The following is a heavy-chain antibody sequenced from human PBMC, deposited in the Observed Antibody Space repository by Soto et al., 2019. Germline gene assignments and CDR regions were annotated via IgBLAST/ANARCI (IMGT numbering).Heavy chain of an antibody. Sequence: GESLKISCKGSGYSFTSYWIGWVRQMPGKGLEWMGIIYPGDSDTRYSPSFQGQVTISADKSISTAYLQWSSLKASDTAMYYCARQGYGSSGYPQAHDASDIWGQGTMVTVSS. V-gene: IGHV5-51*01. D-gene: IGHD3-22*01. CDR2: IYPGDSDT. CDR1: GYSFTSYW. J-gene: IGHJ3*02. CDR3: ARQGYGSSGYPQAHDASDI.